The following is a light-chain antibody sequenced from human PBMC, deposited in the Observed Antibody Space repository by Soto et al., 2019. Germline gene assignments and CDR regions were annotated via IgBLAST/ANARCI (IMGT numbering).Light chain of an antibody. CDR3: AAWDDGLSGMV. Sequence: QSVLTQPPSASGTPGQRVTISCSGSSSSIGSNLVYWYQQLPGTAPKLLIYTNNQRPSGVPDRFSGSKSGTSASLAISGLRSEDEADYYCAAWDDGLSGMVFGGGTKLTVL. J-gene: IGLJ2*01. CDR2: TNN. V-gene: IGLV1-47*02. CDR1: SSSIGSNL.